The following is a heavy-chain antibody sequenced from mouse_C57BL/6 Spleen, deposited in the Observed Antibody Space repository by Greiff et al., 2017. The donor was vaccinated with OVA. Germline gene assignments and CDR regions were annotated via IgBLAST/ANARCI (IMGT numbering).Heavy chain of an antibody. J-gene: IGHJ2*01. Sequence: EVQLQESGPGLVKPSQSLSLTCSVTGYSITSGYYWNWIRQFPGNKLEWMGYISYDGSNNYNPSLKNRISITRDTSKNQFFLKLNSVTTEDTATYYCARDVYEYYFDYWGQGTTLTVSS. CDR2: ISYDGSN. D-gene: IGHD2-3*01. V-gene: IGHV3-6*01. CDR3: ARDVYEYYFDY. CDR1: GYSITSGYY.